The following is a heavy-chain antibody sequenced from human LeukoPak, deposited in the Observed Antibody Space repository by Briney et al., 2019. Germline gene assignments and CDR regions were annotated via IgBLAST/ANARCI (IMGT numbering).Heavy chain of an antibody. CDR1: GFTFSSYE. CDR3: ARGRGALGYMDV. Sequence: PGGSLRLSCAASGFTFSSYEMNWVRQAPGKGLEWVSYISSSGSTTYHADSVKGRFAISRDNGKNSLYLQMNSLGVDDTAVYYCARGRGALGYMDVWGKGTTVTVSS. D-gene: IGHD3-10*01. V-gene: IGHV3-48*03. CDR2: ISSSGSTT. J-gene: IGHJ6*03.